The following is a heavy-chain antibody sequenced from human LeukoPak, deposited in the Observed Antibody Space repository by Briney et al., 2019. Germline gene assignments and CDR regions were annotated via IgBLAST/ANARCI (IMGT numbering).Heavy chain of an antibody. CDR1: GXTFGDYV. Sequence: GGSLRLSCRASGXTFGDYVTTWVRQAPGKGLEWVGFIRSKVYGGTTEYAASVKGRFIISRDDSKSIAYLQMNSLKTEDTAVYYCTRDYGGFDYWGQGTLVTVSS. V-gene: IGHV3-49*04. CDR3: TRDYGGFDY. CDR2: IRSKVYGGTT. J-gene: IGHJ4*02. D-gene: IGHD4-23*01.